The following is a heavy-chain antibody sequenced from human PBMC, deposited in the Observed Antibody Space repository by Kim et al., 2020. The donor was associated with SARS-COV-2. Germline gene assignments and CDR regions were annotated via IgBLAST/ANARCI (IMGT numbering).Heavy chain of an antibody. V-gene: IGHV3-9*01. CDR1: GFTFDDHA. Sequence: GGSLRLSCAASGFTFDDHAMHWVRQAPGKGLEWVASITWNSYTIGYADSVKGRFTVSRDNAKNSLNLQMNNLRAEDTALYYCAKDRRFASNNGFVIDYWGQGTLVTVSS. J-gene: IGHJ4*02. CDR2: ITWNSYTI. CDR3: AKDRRFASNNGFVIDY. D-gene: IGHD2-8*01.